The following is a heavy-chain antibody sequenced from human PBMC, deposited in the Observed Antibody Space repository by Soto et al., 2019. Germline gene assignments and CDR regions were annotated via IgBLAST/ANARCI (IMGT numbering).Heavy chain of an antibody. Sequence: ASVKVSCKASGGTFSSYAISWVRQAPGQGLEWMGGIIPIFVTAKYAQKFQGRVTITADESTSTAYMELSSLRSEDTAVYYCASPGKDIVVVVAATKDYYYGMDVWGQGTTVTVSS. V-gene: IGHV1-69*13. CDR1: GGTFSSYA. CDR2: IIPIFVTA. J-gene: IGHJ6*02. CDR3: ASPGKDIVVVVAATKDYYYGMDV. D-gene: IGHD2-15*01.